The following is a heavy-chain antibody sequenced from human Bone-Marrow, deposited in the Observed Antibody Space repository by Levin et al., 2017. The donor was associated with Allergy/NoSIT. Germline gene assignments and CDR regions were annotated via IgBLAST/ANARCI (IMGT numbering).Heavy chain of an antibody. CDR3: ARVTPTFSTYGGTDF. Sequence: GGSLRLSCAASGFTFSGYAMNWVRQAPGKGLEWVSFIDRGTSRIYYADSVKGRFTISRDNAKNSLYLEMNTLRVEDSGIYYCARVTPTFSTYGGTDFWGQGTLVTVSS. CDR1: GFTFSGYA. J-gene: IGHJ4*02. CDR2: IDRGTSRI. D-gene: IGHD2-2*01. V-gene: IGHV3-21*01.